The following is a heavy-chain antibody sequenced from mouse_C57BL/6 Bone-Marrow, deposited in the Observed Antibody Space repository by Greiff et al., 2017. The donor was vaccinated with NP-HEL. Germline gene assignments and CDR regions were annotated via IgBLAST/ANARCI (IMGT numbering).Heavy chain of an antibody. CDR2: ISDGGSYT. D-gene: IGHD2-5*01. CDR3: ARTYHSNYYAMDY. Sequence: DVKLVESGGGLVKPGGSLKLSCAASGFTFSSYAMSWVRQTPEKRLEWVATISDGGSYTYYPDNVKGRFTISRDNAKNNLYLQMSHLKSEDTAMYYCARTYHSNYYAMDYWGQGTSVTVSS. J-gene: IGHJ4*01. CDR1: GFTFSSYA. V-gene: IGHV5-4*03.